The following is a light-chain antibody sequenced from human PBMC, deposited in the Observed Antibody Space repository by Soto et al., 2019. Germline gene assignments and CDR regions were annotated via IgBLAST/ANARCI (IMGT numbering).Light chain of an antibody. CDR3: ATWHDSFYV. Sequence: QSVLTQPPSASGTPGQRVTVSCSGSTSDIGTNAVNWFQHLPGTAPRLLIYTNNQRPSGVPDRFSGSKSSTSASLAISGLQSEDEATYYCATWHDSFYVFGTGTKLTVL. CDR1: TSDIGTNA. J-gene: IGLJ1*01. CDR2: TNN. V-gene: IGLV1-44*01.